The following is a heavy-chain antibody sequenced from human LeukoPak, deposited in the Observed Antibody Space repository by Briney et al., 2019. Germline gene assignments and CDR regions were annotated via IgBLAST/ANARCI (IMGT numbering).Heavy chain of an antibody. CDR3: TTSRTNDCSSPSCYTDY. J-gene: IGHJ4*02. CDR2: IYTSGST. D-gene: IGHD2-2*02. Sequence: SETLSLTCTVSGGSISSYYWSWIRQPAGKGLEWIGRIYTSGSTHYSPSLKSRATISVDTSKNQFSLELNSVTAADTAVYYCTTSRTNDCSSPSCYTDYWGQGTLVTVSS. V-gene: IGHV4-4*07. CDR1: GGSISSYY.